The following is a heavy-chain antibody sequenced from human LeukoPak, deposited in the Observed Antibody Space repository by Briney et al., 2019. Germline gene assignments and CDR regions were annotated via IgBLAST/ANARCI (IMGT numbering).Heavy chain of an antibody. CDR3: ARGDYCDSSGYYHY. D-gene: IGHD3-22*01. V-gene: IGHV3-30-3*01. CDR1: GFTFSSYA. J-gene: IGHJ4*02. CDR2: ISYDGSNK. Sequence: GGSLRLSCAASGFTFSSYAMHWVRQAPGKGLEWVAVISYDGSNKYYADSVKGRFTISRDNSKNTLYLQMNSLRAEDTAVYYCARGDYCDSSGYYHYWGQGTLVTVSS.